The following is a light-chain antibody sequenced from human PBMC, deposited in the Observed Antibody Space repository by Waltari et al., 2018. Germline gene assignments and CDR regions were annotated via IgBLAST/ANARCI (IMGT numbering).Light chain of an antibody. CDR3: GSYAGSNHYV. J-gene: IGLJ1*01. V-gene: IGLV2-8*01. CDR2: EVT. CDR1: NSDIGVTKS. Sequence: QSALTPPPSASGSPGESVTISCAGTNSDIGVTKSVSWYQHHPGKAPQVMIFEVTKRPSGVPDRFSGSKSGNTASLTISGLQAEDEADYYCGSYAGSNHYVFGTGTKVTVL.